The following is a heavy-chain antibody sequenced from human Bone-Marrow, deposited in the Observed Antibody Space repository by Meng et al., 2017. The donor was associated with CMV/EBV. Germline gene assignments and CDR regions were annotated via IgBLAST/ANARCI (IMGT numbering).Heavy chain of an antibody. J-gene: IGHJ2*01. D-gene: IGHD2-2*01. Sequence: TLSCYGMHWVRQAPGKGLEWVAFIRYDGSNKYYADSVKGRFTISRDNSKNTLYLQMNSLRAEDTAVYYCAKRGYCSSTSCPRYWYFDLWGRGTLVTVSS. CDR1: TLSCYG. V-gene: IGHV3-30*02. CDR3: AKRGYCSSTSCPRYWYFDL. CDR2: IRYDGSNK.